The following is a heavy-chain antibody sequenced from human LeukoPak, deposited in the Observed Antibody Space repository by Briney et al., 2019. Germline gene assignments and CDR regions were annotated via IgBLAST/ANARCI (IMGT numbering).Heavy chain of an antibody. CDR3: AKDPERWLQLRLGFSD. D-gene: IGHD5-24*01. CDR2: VSGSGGNT. J-gene: IGHJ4*02. CDR1: GFTFTSYG. V-gene: IGHV3-23*01. Sequence: PGGSLRLSCAASGFTFTSYGMSWVRQAPGKGLEWVSGVSGSGGNTYYADSVKGRFTTSRDNSKNTLYLQMNSLRAEDTAVYYCAKDPERWLQLRLGFSDWGQGTLVTVSS.